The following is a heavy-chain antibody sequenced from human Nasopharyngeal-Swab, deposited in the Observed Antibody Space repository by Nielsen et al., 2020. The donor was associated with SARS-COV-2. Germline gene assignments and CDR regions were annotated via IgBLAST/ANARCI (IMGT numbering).Heavy chain of an antibody. CDR1: GLSVGSTY. CDR2: IYSDYST. V-gene: IGHV3-53*01. Sequence: GESLKISCVVSGLSVGSTYMNWVRQAPGRGLEWVSIIYSDYSTFYADSVKGRFTISKDNSKNTLYLQMSSLRVEDTAMYYCARGSRPNLGESWGQGILVTVSS. CDR3: ARGSRPNLGES. D-gene: IGHD3-10*01. J-gene: IGHJ5*02.